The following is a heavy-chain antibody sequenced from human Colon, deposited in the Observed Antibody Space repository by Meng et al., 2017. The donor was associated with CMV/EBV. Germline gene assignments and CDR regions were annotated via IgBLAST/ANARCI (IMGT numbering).Heavy chain of an antibody. CDR1: GGSISSRTYY. D-gene: IGHD4-17*01. CDR3: ATDYGDYYFDR. V-gene: IGHV4-39*06. CDR2: IYYSGYT. J-gene: IGHJ4*02. Sequence: RLRLQASGQGLVKPSETLSLPCTFSGGSISSRTYYWGWIRQTPGKGLEWIGNIYYSGYTYYNPSLKSRLTISVDTSKNQFSLKLTSVTAADTAVYYCATDYGDYYFDRWGQGTLVTVSS.